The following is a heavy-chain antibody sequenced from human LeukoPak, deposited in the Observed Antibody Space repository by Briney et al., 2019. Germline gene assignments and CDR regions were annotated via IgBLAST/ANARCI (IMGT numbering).Heavy chain of an antibody. CDR2: ISSNGGST. CDR3: VKDIRNSLTPYYFDY. J-gene: IGHJ4*02. Sequence: GGSLRLSCSASGFTFSSYTVNWVRQAPGKGLEYVSGISSNGGSTYYADSVKGRFTISRDNSKNTLSLQMSSLSAEDTAVYYCVKDIRNSLTPYYFDYWGQGTLVTVSS. V-gene: IGHV3-64D*09. CDR1: GFTFSSYT. D-gene: IGHD1-14*01.